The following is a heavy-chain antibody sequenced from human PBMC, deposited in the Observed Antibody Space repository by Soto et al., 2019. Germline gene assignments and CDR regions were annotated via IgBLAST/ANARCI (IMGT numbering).Heavy chain of an antibody. CDR1: GGSISTYY. CDR2: IHYSGTT. D-gene: IGHD6-13*01. V-gene: IGHV4-59*01. Sequence: SETLSLTCTVSGGSISTYYWNWVRQPPGKGLERIGYIHYSGTTNYNPSLKSRVTISVDTSKNQFSLKLRSVTAADTAMYYCASQQQLATYNWFDPWGQGILVTVSS. J-gene: IGHJ5*02. CDR3: ASQQQLATYNWFDP.